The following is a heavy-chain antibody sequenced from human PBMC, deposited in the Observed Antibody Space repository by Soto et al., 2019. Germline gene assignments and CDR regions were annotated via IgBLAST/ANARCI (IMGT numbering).Heavy chain of an antibody. V-gene: IGHV3-23*01. Sequence: PGGSLRLSCVASGFTFSRHPMNWVRQAPGKGLEWVSGISGSGDTTHYTDSVKGRFTVSRDNSRNTLHLQMNSLRAEDTAVYYCARDLRIAARTGTFDYWGQGTLVTVDS. CDR3: ARDLRIAARTGTFDY. CDR1: GFTFSRHP. J-gene: IGHJ4*02. D-gene: IGHD6-6*01. CDR2: ISGSGDTT.